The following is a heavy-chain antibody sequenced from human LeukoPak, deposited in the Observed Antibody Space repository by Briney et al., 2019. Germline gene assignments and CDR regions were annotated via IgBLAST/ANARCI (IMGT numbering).Heavy chain of an antibody. V-gene: IGHV5-10-1*01. CDR1: GYSFTSYW. D-gene: IGHD3-10*01. CDR2: IHPSDSYS. Sequence: GESLKISCKASGYSFTSYWISWVRQMPGKGLEWMGRIHPSDSYSNYSPSFQGHVTISVDKSISTAYLQWSSLKASDTAMYYCGRPSGSWSSQAFGIWGQGTMVTVSS. J-gene: IGHJ3*02. CDR3: GRPSGSWSSQAFGI.